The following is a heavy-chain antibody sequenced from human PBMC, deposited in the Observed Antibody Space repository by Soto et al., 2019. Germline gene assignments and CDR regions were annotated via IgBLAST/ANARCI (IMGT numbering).Heavy chain of an antibody. CDR3: ARGERSAYDWRPDY. D-gene: IGHD5-12*01. CDR2: IYYSGST. CDR1: GGSIISSGYY. Sequence: QVQLQESGPGVVKPSQTPSLTCTVSGGSIISSGYYWSWIRQHPGKGLEWIGYIYYSGSTYYNPSLKSRVTVSVDTSKNQFSLKLNSVTAADTAVYYCARGERSAYDWRPDYWGQGTLVTVSS. V-gene: IGHV4-31*03. J-gene: IGHJ4*02.